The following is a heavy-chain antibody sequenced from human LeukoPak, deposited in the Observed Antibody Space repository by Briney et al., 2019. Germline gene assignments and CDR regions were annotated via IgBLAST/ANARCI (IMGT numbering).Heavy chain of an antibody. CDR1: GYSFPSYW. CDR2: IYPGDSDT. V-gene: IGHV5-51*01. D-gene: IGHD6-13*01. CDR3: ARLLRNIAAAVYYFDY. Sequence: GESLKISCKGSGYSFPSYWIGWVRQMPGKGLEWMGIIYPGDSDTRYSPSFQGQVTISADKSISTAYLQWSSLKASDTAMYYCARLLRNIAAAVYYFDYWGQGTLVTVSS. J-gene: IGHJ4*02.